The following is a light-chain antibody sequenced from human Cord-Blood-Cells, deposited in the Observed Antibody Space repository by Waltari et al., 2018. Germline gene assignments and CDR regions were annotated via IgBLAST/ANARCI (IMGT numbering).Light chain of an antibody. Sequence: DIQMTQSPSSLSASVGDRFTITCRAIQSISSYLNWYQQKPGKAPKLLIYAASNLQSWVPSRFSGSGSGTDFTLTISSLQPEDFATYYCQQSYSTPYTFGQGTKLEIK. CDR3: QQSYSTPYT. CDR2: AAS. J-gene: IGKJ2*01. CDR1: QSISSY. V-gene: IGKV1-39*01.